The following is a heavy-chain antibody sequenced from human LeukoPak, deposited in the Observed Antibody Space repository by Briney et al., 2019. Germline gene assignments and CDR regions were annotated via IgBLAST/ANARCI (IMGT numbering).Heavy chain of an antibody. CDR2: ISGSGDIK. J-gene: IGHJ5*02. D-gene: IGHD3-22*01. Sequence: PGGSLRLSCAASGFTFNTYAVTWVRQAPGKGLEWVSSISGSGDIKYYADSVKGRFTISRDNSKNTLYLQMNSLRAEDTAVYYCARTKSHYYYDTGPPNKAPGPFGWFDPWGQGTLVTVSS. CDR3: ARTKSHYYYDTGPPNKAPGPFGWFDP. V-gene: IGHV3-23*01. CDR1: GFTFNTYA.